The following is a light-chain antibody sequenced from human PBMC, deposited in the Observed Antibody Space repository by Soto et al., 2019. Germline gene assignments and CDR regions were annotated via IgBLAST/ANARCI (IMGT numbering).Light chain of an antibody. Sequence: QSALTQPASVSGSPGQSITISCTGTNSDVGGYNYVSWYQHHPGKAPKLMIYDVSNRPSRVSNRFSGSKSGNTASQTISGLQADDEADYYCSSYTSSSTLVVFGGGTKLTVL. CDR2: DVS. J-gene: IGLJ2*01. V-gene: IGLV2-14*03. CDR1: NSDVGGYNY. CDR3: SSYTSSSTLVV.